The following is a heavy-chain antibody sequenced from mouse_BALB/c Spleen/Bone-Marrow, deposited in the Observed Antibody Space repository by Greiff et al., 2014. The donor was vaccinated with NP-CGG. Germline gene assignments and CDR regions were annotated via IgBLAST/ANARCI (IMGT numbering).Heavy chain of an antibody. CDR2: IRNKANGYTT. CDR3: ARDKNYGSYWYFDV. D-gene: IGHD2-1*01. CDR1: GSTFTDYY. J-gene: IGHJ1*01. Sequence: EVMLVESEGGLVQPGGSLRLSCATSGSTFTDYYMSWVRQPPGKALEWLGFIRNKANGYTTEYSASVKGRFTISRDNSQSILCLQMNTMRAEDSATYYCARDKNYGSYWYFDVWGAGTTVTVSS. V-gene: IGHV7-3*02.